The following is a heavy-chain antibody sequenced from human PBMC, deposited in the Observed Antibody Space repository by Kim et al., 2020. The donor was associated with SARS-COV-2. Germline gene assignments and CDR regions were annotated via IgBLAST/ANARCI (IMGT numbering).Heavy chain of an antibody. CDR2: ISQDGSNK. V-gene: IGHV3-30-3*01. CDR1: GFTFSSCA. D-gene: IGHD1-26*01. Sequence: GGSLRLSCAASGFTFSSCAMHWVRQAPGKGLEWVADISQDGSNKNYADSVKGRFTISRDKAKNTLYLQMNSLRAEDTALYYCARDPLSRPLGLTSTYYGIGVCGARATVTVSS. CDR3: ARDPLSRPLGLTSTYYGIGV. J-gene: IGHJ6*04.